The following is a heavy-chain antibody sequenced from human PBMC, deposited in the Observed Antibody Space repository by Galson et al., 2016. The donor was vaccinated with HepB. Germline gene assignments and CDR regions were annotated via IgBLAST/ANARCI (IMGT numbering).Heavy chain of an antibody. Sequence: QSGAEVKKPGESLKISCKGSGYRFTNYWIAWVRQMPGKGLEWMGVIFPGDSDTRYSPSFQGQVTISADKSISTAYLQWSSLKASDTAMYYCARPGKKETGYIDYWGQGTLVTVSS. V-gene: IGHV5-51*01. CDR1: GYRFTNYW. CDR3: ARPGKKETGYIDY. J-gene: IGHJ4*02. D-gene: IGHD6-13*01. CDR2: IFPGDSDT.